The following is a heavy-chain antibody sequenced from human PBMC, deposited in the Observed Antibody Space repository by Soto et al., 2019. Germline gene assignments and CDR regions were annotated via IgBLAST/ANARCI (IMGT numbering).Heavy chain of an antibody. V-gene: IGHV4-30-4*01. D-gene: IGHD3-10*02. CDR2: IFYSGSA. CDR1: GGSVSSDDHY. CDR3: GRSPYISGFML. Sequence: PSETLSLTCTVSGGSVSSDDHYWNWIRQPPGKGLEWIGYIFYSGSAFYNPSLQSRVTMSVDTSNNQFSLKMKSVTAADSVVYNCGRSPYISGFMLWGQGPLLNVFS. J-gene: IGHJ4*01.